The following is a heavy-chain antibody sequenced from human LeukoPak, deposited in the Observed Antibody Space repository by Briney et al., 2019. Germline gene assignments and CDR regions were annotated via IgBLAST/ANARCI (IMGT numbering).Heavy chain of an antibody. CDR3: ARDQAPRGMDV. CDR2: ISGSGRST. CDR1: RFTFSSYV. V-gene: IGHV3-23*01. J-gene: IGHJ6*02. Sequence: GGSLRLSCAASRFTFSSYVMGWVRQAPGKGLECVSAISGSGRSTYYADSVKGRFTISREDSKNTLYLQMNSLRAEDTAVYYCARDQAPRGMDVWGQGTTVTVSS.